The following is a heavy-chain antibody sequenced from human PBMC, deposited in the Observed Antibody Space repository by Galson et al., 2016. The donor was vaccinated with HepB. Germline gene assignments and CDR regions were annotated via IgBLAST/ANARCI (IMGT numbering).Heavy chain of an antibody. CDR2: ITIDGSTT. J-gene: IGHJ4*02. CDR3: ARDLWRGGRIDY. V-gene: IGHV3-74*01. D-gene: IGHD4-23*01. CDR1: GSTFSNYW. Sequence: SLRLSCAASGSTFSNYWMHWVRQAPGKGLVWVSHITIDGSTTTYADSVKGRFTISRDNAKNTLYLQMNSLRAEDTAVYYCARDLWRGGRIDYWGQGTLVTVSS.